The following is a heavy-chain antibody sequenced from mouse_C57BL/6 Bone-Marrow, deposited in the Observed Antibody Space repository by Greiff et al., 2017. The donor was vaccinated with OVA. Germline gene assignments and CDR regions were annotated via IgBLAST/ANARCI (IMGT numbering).Heavy chain of an antibody. CDR3: TIYSNLAWFAY. V-gene: IGHV6-3*01. J-gene: IGHJ3*01. CDR2: IRLKSDNYAT. CDR1: GFTFSNYW. Sequence: EVMLVESGGGLVQPGGSMKLSCVASGFTFSNYWMNWVRQSPEKGLEWVAQIRLKSDNYATHYAESVKGRFTISRDDSKSSVYLQMNNLRAEDTGIYYCTIYSNLAWFAYWGQGTLVTVSA. D-gene: IGHD2-5*01.